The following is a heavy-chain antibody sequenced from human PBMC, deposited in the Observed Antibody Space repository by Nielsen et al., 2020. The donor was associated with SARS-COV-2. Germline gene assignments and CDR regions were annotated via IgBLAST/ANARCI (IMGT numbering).Heavy chain of an antibody. CDR2: IYCSGST. D-gene: IGHD1-26*01. J-gene: IGHJ4*02. Sequence: SETLSLTCTVSGGSISSGDYYWSWIRQPPGKGLEWIGYIYCSGSTYYNPSLKSRVTISVDTSKNQFSLKLSSVTAADTAVYYCARSAAGATIPDYWGQGTLVTVSS. V-gene: IGHV4-30-4*01. CDR3: ARSAAGATIPDY. CDR1: GGSISSGDYY.